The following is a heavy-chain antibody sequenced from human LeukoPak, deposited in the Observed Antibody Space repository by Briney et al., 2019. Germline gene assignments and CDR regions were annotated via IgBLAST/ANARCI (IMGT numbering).Heavy chain of an antibody. J-gene: IGHJ5*02. Sequence: GETLRLSCAASGFTFSSYSMSWVRQAPGKGLERVSAISCSGGSTYYADSVKGRFTISRDNSKNTLYLQMNSLRAEDTAVYYCAKAPYDFWSGPNWFDPWGQGTLVTVSS. V-gene: IGHV3-23*01. CDR1: GFTFSSYS. CDR3: AKAPYDFWSGPNWFDP. D-gene: IGHD3-3*01. CDR2: ISCSGGST.